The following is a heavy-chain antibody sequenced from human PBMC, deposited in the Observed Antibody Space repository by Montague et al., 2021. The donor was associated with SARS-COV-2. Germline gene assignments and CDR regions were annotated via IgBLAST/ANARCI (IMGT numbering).Heavy chain of an antibody. CDR1: GGSVSSGSYY. V-gene: IGHV4-61*01. J-gene: IGHJ6*02. CDR2: IYYNGST. D-gene: IGHD3-3*01. CDR3: ARDPWRITIFGVVTRYGMDV. Sequence: SETLSLTCIVSGGSVSSGSYYWSWIRQPPGKGLEWIGYIYYNGSTXYNPSLKSRVTISVDTSKNQFPLKLSSVTAADTAVYYCARDPWRITIFGVVTRYGMDVWGQGTTVTVSS.